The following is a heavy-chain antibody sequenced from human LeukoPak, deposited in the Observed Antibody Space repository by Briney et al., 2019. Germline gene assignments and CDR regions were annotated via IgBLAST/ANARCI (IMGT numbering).Heavy chain of an antibody. Sequence: GGSLRLSCAASGFTFDDYAMHWVRRAPGKGLEWVSGISWNSGSIGYADSVKGRFTISRDNAKNSLYLQMNSLRAEDTALYYCAKDLCVRWHDYYYGMDVWGQGTTVTVSS. V-gene: IGHV3-9*01. CDR1: GFTFDDYA. CDR3: AKDLCVRWHDYYYGMDV. D-gene: IGHD2-15*01. CDR2: ISWNSGSI. J-gene: IGHJ6*02.